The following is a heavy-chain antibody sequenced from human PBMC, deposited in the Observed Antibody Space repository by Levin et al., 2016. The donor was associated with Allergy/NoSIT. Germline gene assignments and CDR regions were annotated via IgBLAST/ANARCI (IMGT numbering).Heavy chain of an antibody. CDR3: ARDMEYYYGSGTYNYFDY. CDR1: GGTFSTFT. Sequence: SVKVSCKASGGTFSTFTINWVRQAPGQGLEWMGRIIPILDVPNYAQKFQGRVTITAVKSTSTAYMELSSLTSDDTAVYYCARDMEYYYGSGTYNYFDYWGQGTLVTVSS. CDR2: IIPILDVP. J-gene: IGHJ4*02. D-gene: IGHD3-10*01. V-gene: IGHV1-69*04.